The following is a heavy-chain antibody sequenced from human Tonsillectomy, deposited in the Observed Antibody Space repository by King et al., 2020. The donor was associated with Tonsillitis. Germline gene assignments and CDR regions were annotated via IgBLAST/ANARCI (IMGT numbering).Heavy chain of an antibody. CDR2: IRYDGKKT. J-gene: IGHJ4*02. V-gene: IGHV3-30*02. CDR3: ARDVPPYSSGYDGAPAGK. D-gene: IGHD3-22*01. Sequence: VQLVESGGSVVQPGGSLRLSCAASGFTFNTYGMQWVRQAPGKGLEWLAFIRYDGKKTHFADSVEGRFTMSRENSRNTVYLQMTSLRLEDTAVYYCARDVPPYSSGYDGAPAGKWGQGTLVTVSS. CDR1: GFTFNTYG.